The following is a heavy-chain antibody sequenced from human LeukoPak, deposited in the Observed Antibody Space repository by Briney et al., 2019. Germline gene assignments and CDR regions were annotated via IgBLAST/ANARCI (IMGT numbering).Heavy chain of an antibody. Sequence: PGGSLRLSCAASGFTFSSYAMSWVRQAPGKGLEWVSAISGSGGSTYYADSVKGRFTISRDNSKNTLYLQMNSLRAEDTAVYYCAKDLRSSSWYDYYFDYWGQGTLVTVSS. J-gene: IGHJ4*02. CDR3: AKDLRSSSWYDYYFDY. D-gene: IGHD6-13*01. V-gene: IGHV3-23*01. CDR2: ISGSGGST. CDR1: GFTFSSYA.